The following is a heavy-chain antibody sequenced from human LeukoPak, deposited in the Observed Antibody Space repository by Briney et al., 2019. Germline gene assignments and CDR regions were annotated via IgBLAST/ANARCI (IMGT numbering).Heavy chain of an antibody. CDR3: ARESPQTGIAAAGTSHFDY. CDR2: IYTSRST. Sequence: SQTLSLTCTVSGGSISSGSYYWSWIRQPAGKGLEWIGRIYTSRSTNYNPSLKSRVTISVDTSKNQFSLKLSSVTAADTAVYYCARESPQTGIAAAGTSHFDYWGQGTLVTVSS. CDR1: GGSISSGSYY. J-gene: IGHJ4*02. V-gene: IGHV4-61*02. D-gene: IGHD6-13*01.